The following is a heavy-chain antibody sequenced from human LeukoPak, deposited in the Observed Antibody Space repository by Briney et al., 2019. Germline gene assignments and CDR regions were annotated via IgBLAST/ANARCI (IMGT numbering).Heavy chain of an antibody. CDR2: IYPRDGST. CDR3: ARVNSRPYYFDY. D-gene: IGHD2-21*01. Sequence: ASVKVSCKASGYTFTSNYIHWVRQAPGQGLEWMGMIYPRDGSTNYAQKFQGRVTITADESTSTAYMELSSLRSEDTAVYYCARVNSRPYYFDYWGQGTLVTVSS. V-gene: IGHV1-46*01. J-gene: IGHJ4*02. CDR1: GYTFTSNY.